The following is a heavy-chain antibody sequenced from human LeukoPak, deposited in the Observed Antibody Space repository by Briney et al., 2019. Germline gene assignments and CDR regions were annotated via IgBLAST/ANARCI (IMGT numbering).Heavy chain of an antibody. J-gene: IGHJ5*02. V-gene: IGHV4-59*01. CDR2: IYYSGST. Sequence: SSETLSLTCTVSGGSISSYYWSWIRQPPGKGLEWIGYIYYSGSTNYNPSLKSRVTISVDTSKNQFSLKLSSVTAADTAVYYCARTIIAAAGMSWFDPWGQGTLVTVSS. CDR3: ARTIIAAAGMSWFDP. CDR1: GGSISSYY. D-gene: IGHD6-13*01.